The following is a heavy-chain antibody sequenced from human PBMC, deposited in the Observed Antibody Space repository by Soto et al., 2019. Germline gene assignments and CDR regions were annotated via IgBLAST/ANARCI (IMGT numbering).Heavy chain of an antibody. CDR3: ARQKDTIFGVVADWFDP. J-gene: IGHJ5*02. CDR1: GGSISSSSYY. CDR2: IYYSGST. D-gene: IGHD3-3*01. V-gene: IGHV4-39*01. Sequence: QLQLQESGPGLVKPSETLSLTCTVSGGSISSSSYYWGWIRQPPGKGLEWIWSIYYSGSTYYNPSLKSRVTIPVDTSKNQFSLKPSSVTAADTAVYYCARQKDTIFGVVADWFDPWGQGTLVTVSS.